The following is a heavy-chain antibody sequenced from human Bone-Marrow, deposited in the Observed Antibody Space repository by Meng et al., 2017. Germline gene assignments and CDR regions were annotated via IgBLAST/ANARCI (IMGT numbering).Heavy chain of an antibody. J-gene: IGHJ4*02. Sequence: QGKLQQWGAGLLKPSETLSLTCAVYGGSFSGYYWSWIRQPPGKGLEWIGEINHSGSTNYNPSPKSRVTISVDTSKNQFSLKLSSVTAADTAVYYCARARLYYYDSSGYPSYFDYWGQGTLVTVSS. CDR2: INHSGST. CDR3: ARARLYYYDSSGYPSYFDY. D-gene: IGHD3-22*01. V-gene: IGHV4-34*01. CDR1: GGSFSGYY.